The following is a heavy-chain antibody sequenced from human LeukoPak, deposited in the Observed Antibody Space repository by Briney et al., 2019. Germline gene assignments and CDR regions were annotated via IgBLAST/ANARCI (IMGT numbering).Heavy chain of an antibody. CDR1: GGTFSSYA. V-gene: IGHV1-69*13. D-gene: IGHD5-18*01. CDR2: IIPIFGTA. Sequence: ASVKVSCKASGGTFSSYATSWVRQAPGQGLEWMGGIIPIFGTANYAQKFQGRVTITADESTSTAYMELSSLRSEDTAVYYCARRESTRGYSYGLGNYYYYGMDVWGQGTTVTVSS. CDR3: ARRESTRGYSYGLGNYYYYGMDV. J-gene: IGHJ6*02.